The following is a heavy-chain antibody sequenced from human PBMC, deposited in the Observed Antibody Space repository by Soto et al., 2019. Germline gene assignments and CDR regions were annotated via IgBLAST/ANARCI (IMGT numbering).Heavy chain of an antibody. CDR2: IYYSGST. CDR1: CGPSSNGGCR. D-gene: IGHD3-9*01. J-gene: IGHJ4*02. Sequence: TLCLPQSVFCGPSSNGGCRRSLIRQHPGKGLEWIGYIYYSGSTYYNPSLTSRVTISVDTSKNQFSLKLSSVTAADTAVYYRARTTGYLFLFDYWGQGTLVTVSS. V-gene: IGHV4-31*02. CDR3: ARTTGYLFLFDY.